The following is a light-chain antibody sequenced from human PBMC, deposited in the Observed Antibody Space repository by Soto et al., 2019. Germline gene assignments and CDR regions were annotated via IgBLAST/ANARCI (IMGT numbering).Light chain of an antibody. CDR2: EVV. CDR1: KHEIIVYDF. CDR3: RSYAGSNTYG. V-gene: IGLV2-8*01. J-gene: IGLJ1*01. Sequence: VLTHPPPTTQSPGQSHTIPCTGTKHEIIVYDFVCWYQLHSGKDRRLVIYEVVRGPSGVADCLSGSKSGNTASLAVSGLQAADEADYFCRSYAGSNTYGFGSGTKVTVL.